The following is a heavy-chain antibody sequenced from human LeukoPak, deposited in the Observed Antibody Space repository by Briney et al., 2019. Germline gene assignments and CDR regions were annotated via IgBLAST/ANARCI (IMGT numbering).Heavy chain of an antibody. CDR3: AKILLWFGELSWRDDDFDY. CDR2: ISYDGSNK. J-gene: IGHJ4*02. Sequence: GGSLRLSCAASGFTFSSYGMHWVRQAPGKGLEWVAVISYDGSNKYYADSVKGRFTISRDNSKNTLYLQMNSLRAEDTAVYYCAKILLWFGELSWRDDDFDYWGQGTLVTVSS. V-gene: IGHV3-30*18. CDR1: GFTFSSYG. D-gene: IGHD3-10*01.